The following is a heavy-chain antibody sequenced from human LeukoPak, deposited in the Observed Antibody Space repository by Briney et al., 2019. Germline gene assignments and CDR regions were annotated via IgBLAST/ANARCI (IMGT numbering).Heavy chain of an antibody. J-gene: IGHJ3*02. CDR3: GRDTVGYGGAFDI. D-gene: IGHD5-18*01. Sequence: PGGSLRLSCVASGFTSSSYNMHWVRQAPGKGLEWVAVISNDGSNKYYADSVKGRSTIPRDNSKNTLYLQVNSLRPEDTAVYYCGRDTVGYGGAFDIWGQGTMVTVSS. CDR2: ISNDGSNK. CDR1: GFTSSSYN. V-gene: IGHV3-30-3*01.